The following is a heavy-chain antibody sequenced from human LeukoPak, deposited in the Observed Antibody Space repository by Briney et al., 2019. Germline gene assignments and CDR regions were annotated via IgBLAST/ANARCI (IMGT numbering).Heavy chain of an antibody. CDR3: ARSRTAVAGTGAFDY. D-gene: IGHD6-19*01. J-gene: IGHJ4*02. CDR1: GFTFSSYG. CDR2: FSSSGDTT. Sequence: PGGSLRLSCAASGFTFSSYGLSWVRQAPGKGLEGVAGFSSSGDTTHYADSVKGRFTISRDNSENTLYLEMNSLRVEDTAVYYCARSRTAVAGTGAFDYWGQGTLVTVSS. V-gene: IGHV3-23*01.